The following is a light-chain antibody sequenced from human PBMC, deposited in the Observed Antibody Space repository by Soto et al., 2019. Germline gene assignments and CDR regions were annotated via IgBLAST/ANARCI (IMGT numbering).Light chain of an antibody. CDR1: KNDIGVYDF. J-gene: IGLJ1*01. V-gene: IGLV2-8*01. CDR2: EVV. Sequence: QSVLTQPPSASGSPGQSVTISCTGTKNDIGVYDFVSWCKHHPGKAPRLIIYEVVQRPSGVPDRFSGSKSGNTASLTVSGLQAADEADYFCKSYAGSNTYVFGSGTKVTVL. CDR3: KSYAGSNTYV.